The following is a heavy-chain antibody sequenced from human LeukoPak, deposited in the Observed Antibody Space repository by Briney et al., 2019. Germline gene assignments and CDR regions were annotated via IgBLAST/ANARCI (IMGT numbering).Heavy chain of an antibody. CDR1: GFTLTANY. CDR2: LYSGGAT. Sequence: GGSLRLSCAASGFTLTANYMSWVRQAPGKGLEWVSVLYSGGATYYADSVKGRFTISRDNAKNSLYLQMNSLRAEDTAVYYCARTDGYNENFDYWGQGTLVTVSS. CDR3: ARTDGYNENFDY. J-gene: IGHJ4*02. V-gene: IGHV3-53*01. D-gene: IGHD5-24*01.